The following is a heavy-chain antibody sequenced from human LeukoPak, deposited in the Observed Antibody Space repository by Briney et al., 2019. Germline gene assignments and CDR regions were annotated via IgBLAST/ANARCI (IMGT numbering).Heavy chain of an antibody. Sequence: ASVKVSCKASGYIFSNYDINWVRQAPGHGLEWMGWMNSNSGRRDYAEKFQGRVTITRNSSINTAYMELTSLRSDDRAVYYCARGLRSDYWGQGTLVTVSS. CDR3: ARGLRSDY. V-gene: IGHV1-8*01. CDR2: MNSNSGRR. J-gene: IGHJ4*02. CDR1: GYIFSNYD. D-gene: IGHD3-16*02.